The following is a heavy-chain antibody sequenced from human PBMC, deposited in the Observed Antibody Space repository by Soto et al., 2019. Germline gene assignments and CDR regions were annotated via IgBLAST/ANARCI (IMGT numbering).Heavy chain of an antibody. Sequence: QVQLVESGGVLVKPGGSLRLSCAVSGFTFSDYFMTWIRQAPGKGLEWISYISSSGATKLYADNVKGRFTISRDNALNSLFLQMNSLRAEDTAVYYCASRIAVAVYRREDFAIWGQWTMVSVSS. J-gene: IGHJ3*02. CDR1: GFTFSDYF. D-gene: IGHD6-19*01. CDR2: ISSSGATK. V-gene: IGHV3-11*01. CDR3: ASRIAVAVYRREDFAI.